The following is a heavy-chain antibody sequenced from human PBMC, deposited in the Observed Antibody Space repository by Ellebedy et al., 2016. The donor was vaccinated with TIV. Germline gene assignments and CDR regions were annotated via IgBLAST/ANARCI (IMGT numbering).Heavy chain of an antibody. D-gene: IGHD3-9*01. Sequence: MPGGSLRLSCAVYGGSFSSYYWSWIRQPPGKGLEWIGYIYYSGSTDYNPSLKSRVTISVDTSKNQFSLKLSSVTAADTAVYYCARTYDILTGYYFDYWGQGTLVTVSS. CDR1: GGSFSSYY. J-gene: IGHJ4*02. CDR3: ARTYDILTGYYFDY. V-gene: IGHV4-59*01. CDR2: IYYSGST.